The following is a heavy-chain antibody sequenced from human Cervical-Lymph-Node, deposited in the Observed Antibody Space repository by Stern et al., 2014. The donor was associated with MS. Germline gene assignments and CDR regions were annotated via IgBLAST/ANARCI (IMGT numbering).Heavy chain of an antibody. CDR3: AREHHGGNFAA. CDR1: GATFSTNG. J-gene: IGHJ5*02. V-gene: IGHV1-69*01. D-gene: IGHD4-23*01. CDR2: TVPLFEKS. Sequence: VQLVASGAEVKKPGSSVKVSCKVSGATFSTNGISWVRQGPGQGLEWMGATVPLFEKSNYAQRFRGRATITADESTSTAYMELTSLRSEDTGVYYCAREHHGGNFAAWGQGTLVTVSS.